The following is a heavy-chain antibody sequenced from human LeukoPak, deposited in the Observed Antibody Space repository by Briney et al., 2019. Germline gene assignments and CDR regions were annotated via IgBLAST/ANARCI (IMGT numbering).Heavy chain of an antibody. V-gene: IGHV4-39*01. J-gene: IGHJ4*02. CDR2: IYYSGST. Sequence: PSETLGLTCTVSGGSISSSSYYWGWIRQPPGKGLEWIGSIYYSGSTYYNPSLKSRVTISVDTSKNQFSLKLSSVTAADTAVYYCARQMAAAGTFDYWGQATMVT. CDR3: ARQMAAAGTFDY. D-gene: IGHD6-13*01. CDR1: GGSISSSSYY.